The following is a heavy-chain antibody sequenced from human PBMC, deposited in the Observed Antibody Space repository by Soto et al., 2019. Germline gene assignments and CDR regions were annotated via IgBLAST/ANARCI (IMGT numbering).Heavy chain of an antibody. CDR3: ARDSSVVTTFRRWDYAFDI. J-gene: IGHJ3*02. CDR1: GGSISSYY. Sequence: QVQLQESGPGLVKPSETLSLTCTVSGGSISSYYWSWIRQPAGKGLEWIGRIYTSGSTNYNPSLKSRVTMSVHTSKNQFSLQLSSVTAADTAVYYCARDSSVVTTFRRWDYAFDIWGQGTMVTVSS. D-gene: IGHD4-4*01. V-gene: IGHV4-4*07. CDR2: IYTSGST.